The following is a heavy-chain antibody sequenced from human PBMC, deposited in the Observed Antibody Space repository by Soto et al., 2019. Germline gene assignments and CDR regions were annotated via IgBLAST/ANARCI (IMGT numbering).Heavy chain of an antibody. CDR3: ARQEEASGMDV. Sequence: EVQLVQSGAEVKKPGESLRISCKGSGYSFTTYWITWVRQMPGKGLEWMGRIDPSDSYINYSPSFQGHVSISADKSISTAYLRWSSLKASDTAMYYCARQEEASGMDVWGQGTTVTVSS. CDR2: IDPSDSYI. J-gene: IGHJ6*02. V-gene: IGHV5-10-1*01. CDR1: GYSFTTYW.